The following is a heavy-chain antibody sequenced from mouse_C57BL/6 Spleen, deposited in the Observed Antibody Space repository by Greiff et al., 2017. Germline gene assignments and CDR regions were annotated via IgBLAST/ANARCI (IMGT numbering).Heavy chain of an antibody. J-gene: IGHJ2*01. CDR2: FYPRSGIT. V-gene: IGHV1-81*01. Sequence: VMLVESGAELARPGASVKLSCKASGYTFPSYGISWVKQRTGQGLDWIGAFYPRSGITYYNVKFKGKATLTADKSSSTAYLELRSLTSEDSAVYFCARIGDYGGQGTTLTVSS. CDR3: ARIGDY. CDR1: GYTFPSYG.